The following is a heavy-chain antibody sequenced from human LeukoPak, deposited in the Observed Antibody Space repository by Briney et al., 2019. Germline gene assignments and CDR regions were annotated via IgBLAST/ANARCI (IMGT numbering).Heavy chain of an antibody. CDR3: ARVFVSDSSNYYYDWNFDL. CDR2: IKQDGSED. J-gene: IGHJ2*01. Sequence: GGSLRLSCAASGFSFDSYEMNWVRQAPGKGLEWVAGIKQDGSEDSYVDSVKGRFTISRDNAENSLYLHMISLRAEDTAVYYCARVFVSDSSNYYYDWNFDLWGRGTLVTVSS. D-gene: IGHD3-22*01. V-gene: IGHV3-7*01. CDR1: GFSFDSYE.